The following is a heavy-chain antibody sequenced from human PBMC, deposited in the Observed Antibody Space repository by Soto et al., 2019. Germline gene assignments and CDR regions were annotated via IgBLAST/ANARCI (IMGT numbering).Heavy chain of an antibody. J-gene: IGHJ4*02. CDR3: ARVYSSGWLHFDY. Sequence: ASVKVSCKASGYTFTGYYMHWVRQAPGQGLEWMGRINPNSGGTNYAQKFQGWVTMTRDTSISTAYMELSRLRSDDTAVYYCARVYSSGWLHFDYWGQGTLVTVSS. D-gene: IGHD6-19*01. CDR1: GYTFTGYY. V-gene: IGHV1-2*04. CDR2: INPNSGGT.